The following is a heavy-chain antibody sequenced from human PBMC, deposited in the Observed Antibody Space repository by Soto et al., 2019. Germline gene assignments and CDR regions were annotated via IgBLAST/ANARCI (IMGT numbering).Heavy chain of an antibody. CDR2: IYFTGNT. CDR3: AGQTFTIAAASYGRSNWFDP. J-gene: IGHJ5*02. V-gene: IGHV4-39*01. D-gene: IGHD6-25*01. Sequence: SETLSLTCSASGGSITSCSHFWGWVRPPPGKGLEWIGTIYFTGNTYYTPSLKSRLTLSIDTSKNEFSLRLNSVTAADTAVYYCAGQTFTIAAASYGRSNWFDPWGPGTLVTVSS. CDR1: GGSITSCSHF.